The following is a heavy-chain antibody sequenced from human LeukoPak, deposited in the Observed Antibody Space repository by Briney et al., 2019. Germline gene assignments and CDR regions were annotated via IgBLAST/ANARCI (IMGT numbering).Heavy chain of an antibody. Sequence: SVKVSCKASGGTFSSYAISWVRQAPGQGLEWMGRIIPILGIANYAQKFQGRVTITADKSTSTAYMELSSLRSEDTAVYYCASVPPGTYGMDVWGQGTTVTVSS. D-gene: IGHD2-2*01. CDR2: IIPILGIA. V-gene: IGHV1-69*04. CDR1: GGTFSSYA. J-gene: IGHJ6*02. CDR3: ASVPPGTYGMDV.